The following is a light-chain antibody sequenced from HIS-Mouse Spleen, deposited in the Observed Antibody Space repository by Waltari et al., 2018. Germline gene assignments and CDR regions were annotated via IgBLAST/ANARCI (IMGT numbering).Light chain of an antibody. V-gene: IGLV1-47*01. J-gene: IGLJ1*01. Sequence: QSVLTQPPSASGTPGQRVTISCSGSSSNIGSNYVYWYQQLPGTAPKLLIYRNKQRPAGVPARFAGSKSGTSASLAISGLRSEDEADYYCAAWDDSLSGYVFGTGTKVTGL. CDR2: RNK. CDR1: SSNIGSNY. CDR3: AAWDDSLSGYV.